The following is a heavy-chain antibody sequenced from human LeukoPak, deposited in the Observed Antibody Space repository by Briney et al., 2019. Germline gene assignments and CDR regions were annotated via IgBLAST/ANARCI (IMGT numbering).Heavy chain of an antibody. CDR1: GYAFTTYY. D-gene: IGHD2/OR15-2a*01. CDR3: AREGATYFSGMDV. CDR2: INPSGGGT. Sequence: ASVKLSCKASGYAFTTYYIHWVRQAPGQGLEWMGIINPSGGGTSYAQKFLGRVAMTRDTSTSTVYMELSSLRSEDTALYYCAREGATYFSGMDVWGQGTTVTVSS. V-gene: IGHV1-46*01. J-gene: IGHJ6*02.